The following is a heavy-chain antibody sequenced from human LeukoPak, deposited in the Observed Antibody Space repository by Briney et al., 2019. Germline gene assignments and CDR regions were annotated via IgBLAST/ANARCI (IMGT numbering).Heavy chain of an antibody. V-gene: IGHV4-39*07. CDR1: GGSISSSSYY. CDR2: IYYSGST. J-gene: IGHJ3*02. Sequence: SEALSLTCTVSGGSISSSSYYWGWIRQPPGKGLEWIGSIYYSGSTYYNPSLKSRVTISVDTSKNQFSLKLSSVTAADQAAYYCARRPHGFDIWGQGTLVTVSS. CDR3: ARRPHGFDI.